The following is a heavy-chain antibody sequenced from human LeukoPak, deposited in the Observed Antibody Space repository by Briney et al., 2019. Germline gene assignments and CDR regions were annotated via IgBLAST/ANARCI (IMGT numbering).Heavy chain of an antibody. CDR1: GFTFSSYS. Sequence: SGGSLRLSCAASGFTFSSYSMNWVRQAPGKGLEWVSSISSSSSYIYYADSVKGRFTISRDNSKNTLYLQMNSLRAEDTAVYYCARHYDYDSSGYNPYWGQGTLVTVSS. V-gene: IGHV3-21*04. J-gene: IGHJ4*02. CDR3: ARHYDYDSSGYNPY. CDR2: ISSSSSYI. D-gene: IGHD3-22*01.